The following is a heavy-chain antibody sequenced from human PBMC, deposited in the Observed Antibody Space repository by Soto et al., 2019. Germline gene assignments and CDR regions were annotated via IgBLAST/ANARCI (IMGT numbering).Heavy chain of an antibody. Sequence: EVQLLESGGGLVQPGGSLRLSCAASGFTFSSYAMSWVRQAPGKGLEWVSAISGSGGSTYYADSVKGRFTISRDNSKNTLYLQMNSLRAEDTAVYYCAKDRRSGNYDCWSGYLIYYFDYWGQGTLVTVSS. J-gene: IGHJ4*02. CDR3: AKDRRSGNYDCWSGYLIYYFDY. CDR2: ISGSGGST. D-gene: IGHD3-3*01. V-gene: IGHV3-23*01. CDR1: GFTFSSYA.